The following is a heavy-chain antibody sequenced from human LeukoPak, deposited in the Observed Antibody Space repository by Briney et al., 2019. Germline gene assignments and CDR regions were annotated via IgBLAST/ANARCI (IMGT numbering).Heavy chain of an antibody. CDR3: ARLARLTLIRGVTGYHSLDV. CDR2: IYYSETT. V-gene: IGHV4-59*01. J-gene: IGHJ6*04. D-gene: IGHD3-10*01. Sequence: LETLSLTCIVSGGSMDSFYWSWIRQSPGGGLEWIGYIYYSETTNYNPSLRSRLTISVDTYKNQFSLKLSSVTAADTAVYYCARLARLTLIRGVTGYHSLDVWGKGTKVTVSS. CDR1: GGSMDSFY.